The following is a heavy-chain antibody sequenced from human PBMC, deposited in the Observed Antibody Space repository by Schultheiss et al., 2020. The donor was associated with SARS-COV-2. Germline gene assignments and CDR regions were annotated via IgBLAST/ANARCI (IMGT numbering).Heavy chain of an antibody. CDR1: GGSFSGYY. CDR2: IDHSGST. CDR3: ARDRDSSAWYWSGLDV. V-gene: IGHV4-34*01. D-gene: IGHD6-19*01. Sequence: SETLSLTCAVYGGSFSGYYWSWIRQPPGKGLEWIGEIDHSGSTNYNPSLKSRVTISVDTSKNQFSLKLSSVTAADTAVYYCARDRDSSAWYWSGLDVWGPGTTVTVSS. J-gene: IGHJ6*02.